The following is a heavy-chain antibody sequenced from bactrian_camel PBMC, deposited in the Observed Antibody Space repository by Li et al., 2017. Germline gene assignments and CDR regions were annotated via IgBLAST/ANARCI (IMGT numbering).Heavy chain of an antibody. CDR1: ANIDNYYC. V-gene: IGHV3S63*01. CDR3: AAETLSGTCRPTDLRYKY. J-gene: IGHJ4*01. CDR2: IGSDGST. D-gene: IGHD2*01. Sequence: QVESGGGSVQAGGSLRLSCAASANIDNYYCLGWFRQAPGKEREGVAGIGSDGSTSYADSVKGRFTISQDNAKNTLYLQMDSLKPEDTAMYYCAAETLSGTCRPTDLRYKYWGQGTQVTVS.